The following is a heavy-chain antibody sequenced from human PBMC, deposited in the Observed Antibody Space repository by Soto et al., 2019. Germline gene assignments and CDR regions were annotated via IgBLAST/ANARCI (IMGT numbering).Heavy chain of an antibody. Sequence: SETLSLTCTVSGGSISSYYWSWIRQPPGKGLERIGYIYYSGSTNYNPSLKSRVTISVDTSKNQFSLKLSSVTAADTAVYYCARGGPDGDYVLDYWGQGTLVTVSS. D-gene: IGHD4-17*01. CDR2: IYYSGST. CDR1: GGSISSYY. V-gene: IGHV4-59*01. J-gene: IGHJ4*02. CDR3: ARGGPDGDYVLDY.